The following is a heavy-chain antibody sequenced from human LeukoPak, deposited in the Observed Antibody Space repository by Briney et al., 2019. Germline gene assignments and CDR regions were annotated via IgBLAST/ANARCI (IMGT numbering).Heavy chain of an antibody. CDR1: GGSIENYY. Sequence: SETLSLTCNVSGGSIENYYWSWIRQPAGKGLEWIGRIYSSGSTNYNPSLKSRATMSVDTSKNQFSLKLTSVTAADTAVYYCARGRGYITGWAWGHWGQGTLVAVSS. D-gene: IGHD6-19*01. CDR2: IYSSGST. V-gene: IGHV4-4*07. CDR3: ARGRGYITGWAWGH. J-gene: IGHJ4*02.